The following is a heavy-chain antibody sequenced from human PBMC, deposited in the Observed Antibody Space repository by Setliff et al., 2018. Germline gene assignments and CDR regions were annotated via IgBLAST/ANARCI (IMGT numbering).Heavy chain of an antibody. D-gene: IGHD2-21*01. CDR2: VNPDGSGK. J-gene: IGHJ4*02. Sequence: GGSLRLSCVASGFAISSCWMSWVRQAPGKGLEWVANVNPDGSGKYYVDSVKGRFTISRDNAKNSLYLQMNSLRVDDTAVYYCSSYLVSWGQGALVTVSS. CDR1: GFAISSCW. CDR3: SSYLVS. V-gene: IGHV3-7*01.